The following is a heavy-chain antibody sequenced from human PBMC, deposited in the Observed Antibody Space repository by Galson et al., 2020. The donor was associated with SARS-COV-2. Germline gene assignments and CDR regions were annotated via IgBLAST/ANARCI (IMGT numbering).Heavy chain of an antibody. J-gene: IGHJ4*02. Sequence: SETLSLTCTVSGGSISSSSYYWGWIRQPPGKGLEWIGSIYYSGSTYYNPSLKSRVTISVDTSKNQFSLKLSSVTAADTAVYYCARVRDIAAAGFDYWGQGTLVTVSS. CDR1: GGSISSSSYY. CDR2: IYYSGST. D-gene: IGHD6-13*01. V-gene: IGHV4-39*01. CDR3: ARVRDIAAAGFDY.